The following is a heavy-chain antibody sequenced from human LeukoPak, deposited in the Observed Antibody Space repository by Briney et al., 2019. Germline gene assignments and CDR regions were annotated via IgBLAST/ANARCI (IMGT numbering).Heavy chain of an antibody. J-gene: IGHJ6*03. CDR3: ARYGAAPSALYDYYMDV. CDR1: GFTFSGYW. V-gene: IGHV3-7*01. Sequence: PGGSLRLSCAASGFTFSGYWMTWVRQAPGKGLEWVANIKQDGSEKYYVDSVKGRITISRDNAKNSLYLQMNSLRAEDTAVYFWARYGAAPSALYDYYMDVWGTGTTVTVSS. D-gene: IGHD3-10*01. CDR2: IKQDGSEK.